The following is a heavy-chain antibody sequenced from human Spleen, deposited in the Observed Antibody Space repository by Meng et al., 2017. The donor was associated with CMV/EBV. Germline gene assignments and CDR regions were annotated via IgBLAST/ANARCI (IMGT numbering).Heavy chain of an antibody. CDR3: ATLPNWGFFDY. J-gene: IGHJ4*02. V-gene: IGHV4-39*07. D-gene: IGHD7-27*01. CDR1: GGSISSSSYY. Sequence: CTVSGGSISSSSYYWGWIRQPPGKGLEWSGSIYYSGSTYYNPSLKSRVTISVDTSKNQFSLKLSSVTAADTAVYYCATLPNWGFFDYWGQGTLVTVSS. CDR2: IYYSGST.